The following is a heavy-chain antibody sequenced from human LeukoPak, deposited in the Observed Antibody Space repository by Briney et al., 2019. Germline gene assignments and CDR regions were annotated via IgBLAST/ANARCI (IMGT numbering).Heavy chain of an antibody. CDR1: GITLSNYG. V-gene: IGHV3-23*01. CDR2: ISDSGGRT. Sequence: GGSLRLSCAVSGITLSNYGMSWVRQAPGKGLEWVAGISDSGGRTKYADSVKGRFTISRDSSKNTLYLQMNSLRAEDTAVYFCAKRGVVIRVILVGFHKEAYYFDSWGQGALVTVSS. D-gene: IGHD3-22*01. J-gene: IGHJ4*02. CDR3: AKRGVVIRVILVGFHKEAYYFDS.